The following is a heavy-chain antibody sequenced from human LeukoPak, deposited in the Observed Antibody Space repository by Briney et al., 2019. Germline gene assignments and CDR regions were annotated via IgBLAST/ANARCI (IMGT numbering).Heavy chain of an antibody. D-gene: IGHD5-18*01. Sequence: GGSLRLSCAASGLTFSNAWMSWVGQAAGKGVEGVGRIRSKTDGGTTDYAAPVKGRFTISRDDSKNTLYLQMNSLKTEDTAVYYCPTDVDTANDYWGQGTLVTVSS. CDR2: IRSKTDGGTT. CDR3: PTDVDTANDY. J-gene: IGHJ4*02. V-gene: IGHV3-15*01. CDR1: GLTFSNAW.